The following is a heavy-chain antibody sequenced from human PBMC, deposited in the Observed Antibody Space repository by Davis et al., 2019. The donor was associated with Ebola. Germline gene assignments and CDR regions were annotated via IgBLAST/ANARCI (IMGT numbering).Heavy chain of an antibody. J-gene: IGHJ4*02. CDR3: ARHVPYYDYVWGSYRTHGSYFDY. Sequence: SETLSLTCAVYGGSFSGYYWSWIRQHPGKGLEWIGYIYYSGSTYYNPSLKSRVTISVDTSKNQFSLKLSSVTAADTAVYYCARHVPYYDYVWGSYRTHGSYFDYWGQGTLVTVSS. D-gene: IGHD3-16*02. CDR1: GGSFSGYY. V-gene: IGHV4-34*01. CDR2: IYYSGST.